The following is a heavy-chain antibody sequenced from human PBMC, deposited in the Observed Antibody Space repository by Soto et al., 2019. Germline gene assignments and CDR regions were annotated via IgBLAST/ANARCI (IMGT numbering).Heavy chain of an antibody. Sequence: QVQLVESGGGVVQPGRSLRLSCAGSGFTGSTYGMHWVRQAPGKGMEWVAVISRDGGTNYYADSVKGRFTISRDNSRNKLFLAMNRLRGHDLAVYYCNCEVASGSWGQGTLVTVSS. V-gene: IGHV3-30*03. CDR2: ISRDGGTN. CDR1: GFTGSTYG. CDR3: NCEVASGS. J-gene: IGHJ5*02. D-gene: IGHD2-21*01.